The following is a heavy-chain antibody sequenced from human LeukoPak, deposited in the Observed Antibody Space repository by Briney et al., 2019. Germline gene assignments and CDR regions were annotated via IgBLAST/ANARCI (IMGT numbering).Heavy chain of an antibody. D-gene: IGHD3-10*01. Sequence: GESLRISCKGSGYSFTSYWITWVRQMPGKGLEWRGRIDPSDSYTNYSPSFQGHVTISADKSISSAYLQWSSLKASDTAMYYCARETYYYGSGSSGMDVWGQGTTVTVS. CDR2: IDPSDSYT. J-gene: IGHJ6*02. CDR3: ARETYYYGSGSSGMDV. CDR1: GYSFTSYW. V-gene: IGHV5-10-1*01.